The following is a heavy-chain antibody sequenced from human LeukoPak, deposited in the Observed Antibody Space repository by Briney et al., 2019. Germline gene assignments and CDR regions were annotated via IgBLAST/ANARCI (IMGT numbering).Heavy chain of an antibody. D-gene: IGHD5-12*01. CDR2: IYPGDSDT. CDR3: ARHGGYDYRPFDY. CDR1: GYSFTSYW. J-gene: IGHJ4*02. Sequence: GESLKIPCKGSGYSFTSYWIGWARQMPGKGLEWMGIIYPGDSDTRYSPSFQGQVTISADKSISTAYLQWSSLKASDTAMYYCARHGGYDYRPFDYWGQGTLVTVSS. V-gene: IGHV5-51*01.